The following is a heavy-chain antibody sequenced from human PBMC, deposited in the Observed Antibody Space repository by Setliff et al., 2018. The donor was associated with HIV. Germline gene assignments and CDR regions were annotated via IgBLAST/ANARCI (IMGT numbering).Heavy chain of an antibody. D-gene: IGHD6-13*01. CDR1: GFSCGSEW. CDR2: IISGSSSPI. V-gene: IGHV3-48*01. CDR3: ARKDSSSFDY. Sequence: GGSLRLSCAASGFSCGSEWMGWVRQAPGKGLVWVSRIISGSSSPIYYADSVKGRFTISRDNAKNSLYLQMNSLRAEDTAVYYCARKDSSSFDYWGQGTLVTVSS. J-gene: IGHJ4*02.